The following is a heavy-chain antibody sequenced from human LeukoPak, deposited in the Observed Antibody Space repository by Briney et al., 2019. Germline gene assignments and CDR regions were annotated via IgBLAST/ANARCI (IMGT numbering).Heavy chain of an antibody. CDR3: ASGVWGSSSRYFDH. CDR1: GFSFGDYA. J-gene: IGHJ4*02. Sequence: HPGRSLRLSCTTSGFSFGDYAMSWVRQAPGKGLEWVSYISSASSTMYYADSVRGRFTISRDNAKNSLYLQMNSPRAEDTAVYYCASGVWGSSSRYFDHWGQGTLVTVSS. D-gene: IGHD6-6*01. CDR2: ISSASSTM. V-gene: IGHV3-48*01.